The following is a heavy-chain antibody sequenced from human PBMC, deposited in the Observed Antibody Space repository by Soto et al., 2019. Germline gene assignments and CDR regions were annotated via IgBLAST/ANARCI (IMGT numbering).Heavy chain of an antibody. D-gene: IGHD3-16*01. CDR2: ISSSSSYI. CDR1: GFTFSSYS. J-gene: IGHJ5*02. V-gene: IGHV3-21*01. Sequence: GGSLRLSCAASGFTFSSYSMNWVRQAPGKGLEWVSSISSSSSYIYYADSVKGRFTISRDNAKNSLYLQMNSLRAEDTAVYYCARDHEWFDGGVHWFDPWGQGTLVTV. CDR3: ARDHEWFDGGVHWFDP.